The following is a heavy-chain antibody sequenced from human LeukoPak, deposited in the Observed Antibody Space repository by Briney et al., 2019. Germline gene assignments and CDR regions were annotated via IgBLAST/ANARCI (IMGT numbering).Heavy chain of an antibody. CDR2: IYYSGNT. CDR1: GGSISSDSYH. Sequence: SETLSLTCTVSGGSISSDSYHWCWIRQPPEMGLEWIGSIYYSGNTYYNPSLKSRVTMSVDTSKNQFSLKLSSVTAADTAVYYCARHRSGGYTYGVLDYWGQGTLVTVSS. J-gene: IGHJ4*02. V-gene: IGHV4-39*01. CDR3: ARHRSGGYTYGVLDY. D-gene: IGHD5-18*01.